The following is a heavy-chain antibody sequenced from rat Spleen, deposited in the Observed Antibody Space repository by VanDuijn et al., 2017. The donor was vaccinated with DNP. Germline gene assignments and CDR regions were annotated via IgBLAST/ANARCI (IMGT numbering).Heavy chain of an antibody. V-gene: IGHV5-58*01. J-gene: IGHJ4*01. CDR1: GFTFSSYW. D-gene: IGHD1-12*02. CDR2: ITSSGGIT. CDR3: ARVGDLHDGGDGDALDA. Sequence: EVQLVETGGGLVQPGRSLKLSCVASGFTFSSYWMYWIRQAPGKGLEWVASITSSGGITYYRDSVKGRFTISRDNAENTQYLQMNSLRSEDTATYYCARVGDLHDGGDGDALDAWGQGTSVTVSS.